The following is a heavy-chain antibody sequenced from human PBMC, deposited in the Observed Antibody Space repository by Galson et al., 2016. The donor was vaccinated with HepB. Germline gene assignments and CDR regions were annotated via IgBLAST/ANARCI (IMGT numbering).Heavy chain of an antibody. J-gene: IGHJ2*01. CDR1: GFTFSAHD. CDR2: IGTAGDT. D-gene: IGHD3-22*01. CDR3: ARVRGSSYYGSYWYFDL. V-gene: IGHV3-13*01. Sequence: SRRLSCAASGFTFSAHDMHWVRQRTGKGLDWVSAIGTAGDTFYPDSVKGRFTISRENAKNSFYLQMNSLTAGDTAIYYCARVRGSSYYGSYWYFDLWGRGTLVTVSS.